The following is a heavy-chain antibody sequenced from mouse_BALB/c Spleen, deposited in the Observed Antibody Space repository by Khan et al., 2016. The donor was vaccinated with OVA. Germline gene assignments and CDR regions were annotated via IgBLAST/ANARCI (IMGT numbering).Heavy chain of an antibody. D-gene: IGHD2-1*01. Sequence: EVELVESGGGLVKPGGSLKLSCAASGFTFSTYAMSWVRQTPEKRLEWVATISSDGDYTYFPDNVTGRFTISRDNAKNTLCLQMTSLRSEDTAMYYCARSPYGNFANWGQGTLVTVSA. CDR3: ARSPYGNFAN. V-gene: IGHV5-9-3*01. CDR2: ISSDGDYT. J-gene: IGHJ3*01. CDR1: GFTFSTYA.